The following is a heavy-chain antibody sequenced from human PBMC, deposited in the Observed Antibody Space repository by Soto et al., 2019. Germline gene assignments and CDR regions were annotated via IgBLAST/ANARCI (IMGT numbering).Heavy chain of an antibody. CDR2: IYTSGST. D-gene: IGHD3-22*01. J-gene: IGHJ4*02. Sequence: SETLSLTCTVSGGSISSYYWSWFRQPAGKGLEWIGRIYTSGSTNYNPSLKSRVTMSVDTSKNQVSLKLSSVTAADTAVYYCARDRSYYDSSGYYYDYWGQGTLVTVPQ. CDR1: GGSISSYY. CDR3: ARDRSYYDSSGYYYDY. V-gene: IGHV4-4*07.